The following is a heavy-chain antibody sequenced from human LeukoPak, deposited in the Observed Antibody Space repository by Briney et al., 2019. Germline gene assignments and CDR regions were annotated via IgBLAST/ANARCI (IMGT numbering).Heavy chain of an antibody. CDR3: AKGEGCSGGSCHGDWFDP. Sequence: GGSLRLSCAASGFTFSNYYMSWVRRAPGKGLEWVSSISSSSSYIYYADSVKGRFTISRDNAKNSLYLQMNSLRAEDTAVYYCAKGEGCSGGSCHGDWFDPWGQGTLVTVSS. J-gene: IGHJ5*02. D-gene: IGHD2-15*01. CDR1: GFTFSNYY. V-gene: IGHV3-21*01. CDR2: ISSSSSYI.